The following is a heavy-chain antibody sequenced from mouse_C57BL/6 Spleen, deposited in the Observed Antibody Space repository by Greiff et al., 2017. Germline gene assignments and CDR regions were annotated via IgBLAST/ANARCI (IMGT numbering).Heavy chain of an antibody. CDR3: AKNDYDWFAY. Sequence: QVQLQQSGPGLVQPSHSLSITCTVSGFSLTSYGVHWVRQPPGQGLEWLGVIWSGGSTAYYAAFISRLSISKDNSKSQVFFKMNRLQADDTAIYYCAKNDYDWFAYWGQVTLVTVSA. J-gene: IGHJ3*01. CDR2: IWSGGST. D-gene: IGHD2-4*01. V-gene: IGHV2-4*01. CDR1: GFSLTSYG.